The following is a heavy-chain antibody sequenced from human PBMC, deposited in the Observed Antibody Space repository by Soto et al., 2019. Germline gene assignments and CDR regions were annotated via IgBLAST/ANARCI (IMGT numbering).Heavy chain of an antibody. CDR3: ARVGWTTVGYYFDY. CDR1: TASIGSYY. CDR2: IHYSGST. J-gene: IGHJ4*02. D-gene: IGHD4-17*01. Sequence: PSETLSLTCSVSTASIGSYYWSWIRQPPGKGLEWIGYIHYSGSTKYNPSLKSRVTISIDTSKNQFSLKLTSVTAADTAVYYCARVGWTTVGYYFDYWGQGGLVTVSS. V-gene: IGHV4-59*01.